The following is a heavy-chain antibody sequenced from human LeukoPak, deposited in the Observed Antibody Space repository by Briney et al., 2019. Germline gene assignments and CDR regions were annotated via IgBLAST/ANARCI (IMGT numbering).Heavy chain of an antibody. CDR3: GKIRSSSSDMDV. V-gene: IGHV4-39*01. D-gene: IGHD6-6*01. Sequence: KPSETLSLTCTVSGGSISSSSYYWGWIRQPPGRGLGWIGSICYSGSTYYNPSLKSRVTISVDTSKNQFSLKLSSVTAADTAVYYCGKIRSSSSDMDVWGKGTTVTVSS. J-gene: IGHJ6*03. CDR2: ICYSGST. CDR1: GGSISSSSYY.